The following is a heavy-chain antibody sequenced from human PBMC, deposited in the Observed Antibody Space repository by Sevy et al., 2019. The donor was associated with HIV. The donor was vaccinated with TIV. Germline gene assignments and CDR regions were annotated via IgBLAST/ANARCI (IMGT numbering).Heavy chain of an antibody. D-gene: IGHD4-17*01. CDR2: INHSGST. V-gene: IGHV4-34*01. Sequence: SETLSLTCAVYGGSFSGYYWSWIRQPPGKGLEWIGEINHSGSTNYNPSLKSRVTISVDTSKNQFSLKLSSVTAADTAVYYCARGRLFYGDYRWTFDYWGQGTLVTVSS. CDR1: GGSFSGYY. J-gene: IGHJ4*02. CDR3: ARGRLFYGDYRWTFDY.